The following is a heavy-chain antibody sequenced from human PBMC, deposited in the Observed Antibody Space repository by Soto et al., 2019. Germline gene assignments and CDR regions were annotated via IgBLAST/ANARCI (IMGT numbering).Heavy chain of an antibody. CDR2: IKQDGSQK. D-gene: IGHD2-2*01. J-gene: IGHJ4*02. Sequence: GESLKISCKGSGYSFTSYWMSWVRQAPGKGLEWVANIKQDGSQKWYGDSVKGRFTISRDNAKNSLYLQMNSLRAEDTAVYYCAKVLDTVVDDFIDYWGQGTLVTVSS. V-gene: IGHV3-7*05. CDR1: GYSFTSYW. CDR3: AKVLDTVVDDFIDY.